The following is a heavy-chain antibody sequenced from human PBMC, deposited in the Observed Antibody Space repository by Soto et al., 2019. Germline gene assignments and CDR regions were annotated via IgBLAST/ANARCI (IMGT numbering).Heavy chain of an antibody. V-gene: IGHV3-30*18. Sequence: QVQLVESGGGVVQPGKSLRLSCAASGFIFSNYGMHWVRQAPCKGLERVALLSWEGKNRNYADSVKGRFTIYRENPKNTLYLEMNSLRPEDTAFYYCAKRGGVVGGSEHPFFEYWGQGTLVTVSS. CDR2: LSWEGKNR. CDR3: AKRGGVVGGSEHPFFEY. CDR1: GFIFSNYG. J-gene: IGHJ4*02. D-gene: IGHD2-15*01.